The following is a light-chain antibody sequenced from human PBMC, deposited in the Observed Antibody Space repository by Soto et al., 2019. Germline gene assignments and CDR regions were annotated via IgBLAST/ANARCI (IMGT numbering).Light chain of an antibody. CDR1: QSVSSY. Sequence: EIVLTQSPATLSLSPGERATLSCRASQSVSSYLAWYQQKPGQAPRLLIYDASNRAPGIPARFSGSGSGTDFTLTISSREPEDFAVYYCQQRSHWPPELTVGGGTKVEIK. J-gene: IGKJ4*01. V-gene: IGKV3-11*01. CDR2: DAS. CDR3: QQRSHWPPELT.